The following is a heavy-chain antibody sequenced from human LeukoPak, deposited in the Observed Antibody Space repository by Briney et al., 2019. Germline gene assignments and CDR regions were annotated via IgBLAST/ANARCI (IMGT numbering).Heavy chain of an antibody. J-gene: IGHJ4*02. D-gene: IGHD1-1*01. CDR3: ARCTTGRTFGSLREIKRSREIDY. V-gene: IGHV4-34*01. CDR2: INHSGST. CDR1: GGSFSGYY. Sequence: SETLSLTCAVYGGSFSGYYWSWIRQPPGKGLEWIGEINHSGSTNYNPSLKSRVTISVDTSKNQFSLKLSSVTAADTAVYYCARCTTGRTFGSLREIKRSREIDYWGQGTLVTVSS.